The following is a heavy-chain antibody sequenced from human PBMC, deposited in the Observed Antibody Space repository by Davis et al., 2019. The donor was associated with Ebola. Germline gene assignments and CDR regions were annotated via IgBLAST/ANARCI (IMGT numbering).Heavy chain of an antibody. CDR1: GFTFSSYE. V-gene: IGHV3-48*03. J-gene: IGHJ6*02. Sequence: PGGSLRLSCAASGFTFSSYEMNWVRQAPGKGLEWVSYISSSGSTIYYADSVKGRFTISRDNAKNSLYLQMDSLRAEDTAVYYCARETGVTNSYYYGMDVWGQGTTVTVSS. CDR2: ISSSGSTI. CDR3: ARETGVTNSYYYGMDV. D-gene: IGHD4-11*01.